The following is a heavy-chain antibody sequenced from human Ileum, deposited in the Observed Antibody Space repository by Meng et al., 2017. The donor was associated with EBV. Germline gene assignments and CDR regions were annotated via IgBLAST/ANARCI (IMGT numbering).Heavy chain of an antibody. J-gene: IGHJ5*02. CDR2: INTLNGHT. CDR3: ARRASQGVDP. CDR1: GYGFVAYA. Sequence: QVHLVHAGHDCNQRGASVKLSCETSGYGFVAYAIHWVRQAPGQGLEWMGWINTLNGHTEYSQKFQGSVTITSDTSASTVYMELHSLRSQDTAVYYCARRASQGVDPWGQGTLVTVSS. V-gene: IGHV1-3*04.